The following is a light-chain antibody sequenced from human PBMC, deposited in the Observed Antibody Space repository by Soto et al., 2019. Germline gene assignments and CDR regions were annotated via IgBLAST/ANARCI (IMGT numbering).Light chain of an antibody. Sequence: EIVLTQSNGTLSLSPGERATLSGSASQSVSSNYLAWYQQKPGQAPRLLIYAASTRATGIPDRFSGSGSGTDFTLTISRLDPEDLAVYYCQQYGSSLPWTFGQGTKVDI. J-gene: IGKJ1*01. V-gene: IGKV3-20*01. CDR1: QSVSSNY. CDR3: QQYGSSLPWT. CDR2: AAS.